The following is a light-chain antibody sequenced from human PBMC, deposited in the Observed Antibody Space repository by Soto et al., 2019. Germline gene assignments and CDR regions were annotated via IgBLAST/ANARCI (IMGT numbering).Light chain of an antibody. Sequence: QSVLTQPPSVSGAPGQRVTISCTGSSSNIGAGYDVHWYQQLPGTAPKLLIYGNSNRPSGVPDRFSGSKSGTSASLAISVLQAEDEAEYYCQSYASSLSVVFGGGTKLTVL. CDR2: GNS. J-gene: IGLJ2*01. CDR1: SSNIGAGYD. V-gene: IGLV1-40*01. CDR3: QSYASSLSVV.